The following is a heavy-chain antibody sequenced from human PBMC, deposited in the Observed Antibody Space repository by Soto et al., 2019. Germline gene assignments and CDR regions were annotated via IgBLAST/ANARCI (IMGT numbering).Heavy chain of an antibody. CDR1: GYTFTNYG. CDR3: ARKKDLYFGMDV. Sequence: DSVKVSYKASGYTFTNYGISWVRQAPGQGLEWMGWINVYNGNINYAQNFQGRVTMTTDTSTSTAYMELRSLRSDDTAVYSCARKKDLYFGMDVWGQGTTVTVSS. D-gene: IGHD2-15*01. V-gene: IGHV1-18*04. J-gene: IGHJ6*02. CDR2: INVYNGNI.